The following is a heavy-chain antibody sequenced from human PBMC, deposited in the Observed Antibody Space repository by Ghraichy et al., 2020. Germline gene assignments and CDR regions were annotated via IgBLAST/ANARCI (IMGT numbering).Heavy chain of an antibody. CDR2: INHSGST. D-gene: IGHD2-15*01. CDR1: GGSFSGYY. Sequence: SQTLSLTCAVYGGSFSGYYWSWIRQPPGKGLEWIGEINHSGSTNYNPSLKSRVTISVDTSKNQFSLKLSSVTAADTAVYYCARVVDIVVVVAATNWFDPWGQGTLVTVSS. J-gene: IGHJ5*02. V-gene: IGHV4-34*01. CDR3: ARVVDIVVVVAATNWFDP.